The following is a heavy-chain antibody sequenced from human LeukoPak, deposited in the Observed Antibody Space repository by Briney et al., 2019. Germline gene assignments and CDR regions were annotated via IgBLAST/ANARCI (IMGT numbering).Heavy chain of an antibody. V-gene: IGHV3-23*01. CDR2: ISGSGGST. CDR3: AKANYYGSGSYSGIDY. J-gene: IGHJ4*02. Sequence: GGSLRLSCAASGFTFSSYAMSWVRQAPGKGLEWVSAISGSGGSTYYADSVKGRFTISRDNSKNTLYLQMNSLRAEDTAVYYCAKANYYGSGSYSGIDYWGQGTLVTASS. D-gene: IGHD3-10*01. CDR1: GFTFSSYA.